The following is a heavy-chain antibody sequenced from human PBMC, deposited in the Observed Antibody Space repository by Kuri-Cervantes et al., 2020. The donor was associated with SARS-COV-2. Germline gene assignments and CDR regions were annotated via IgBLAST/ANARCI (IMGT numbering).Heavy chain of an antibody. CDR1: GYTFTGHY. V-gene: IGHV1-18*04. D-gene: IGHD1-26*01. CDR3: ARDIVGVPYYYYYYMDV. J-gene: IGHJ6*03. Sequence: ASVKVSCKASGYTFTGHYMHWMRQAPGQGLEWMGWISAYNGNTNYAQKLQGRVTMTTDTSTSTAYMELRSLRSDDTAVYYCARDIVGVPYYYYYYMDVWGKGTTVTVSS. CDR2: ISAYNGNT.